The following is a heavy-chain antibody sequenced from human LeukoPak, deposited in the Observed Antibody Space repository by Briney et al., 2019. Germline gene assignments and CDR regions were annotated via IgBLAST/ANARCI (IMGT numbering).Heavy chain of an antibody. V-gene: IGHV3-23*01. CDR1: GFTFADYA. CDR3: AKGTYGSGTYGAHDY. Sequence: GGSLRLSCAASGFTFADYAMHWVRQAPGKGLDWVSTIRGTGDTTYYADSVKGRFTISRDNSKNTLYLQMNSVRVEDTAVYYCAKGTYGSGTYGAHDYWGQGTLVTVSS. D-gene: IGHD3-10*01. J-gene: IGHJ4*02. CDR2: IRGTGDTT.